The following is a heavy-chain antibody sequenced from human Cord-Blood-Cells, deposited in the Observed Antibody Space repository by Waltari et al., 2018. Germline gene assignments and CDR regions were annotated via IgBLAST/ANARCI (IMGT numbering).Heavy chain of an antibody. Sequence: QLQLQESGPGLVKPSETLSLTCTVSGGSISSSSYYWGWIRQPPGKGLGWIGSIYYSGSTYYNPSLKSRVTIAVDTSKNQFSLKLSSVTAADTAVYYCARRTAARSGAFDIWGQGTMVTVSS. D-gene: IGHD5-18*01. CDR2: IYYSGST. CDR3: ARRTAARSGAFDI. J-gene: IGHJ3*02. V-gene: IGHV4-39*07. CDR1: GGSISSSSYY.